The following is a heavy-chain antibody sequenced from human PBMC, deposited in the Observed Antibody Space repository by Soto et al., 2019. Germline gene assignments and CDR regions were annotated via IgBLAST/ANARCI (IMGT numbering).Heavy chain of an antibody. CDR2: IYYSGST. CDR3: ARTAFYSSSWSFDY. D-gene: IGHD6-13*01. Sequence: PSETLSLTCTVSGGSISSGDYYWSWIRQPPGKGLEWIGYIYYSGSTYYNPSLKSRVTISVDTSKNQFSLKLSSVTAADTAVYYCARTAFYSSSWSFDYWGQGTLVTVSS. CDR1: GGSISSGDYY. J-gene: IGHJ4*02. V-gene: IGHV4-30-4*01.